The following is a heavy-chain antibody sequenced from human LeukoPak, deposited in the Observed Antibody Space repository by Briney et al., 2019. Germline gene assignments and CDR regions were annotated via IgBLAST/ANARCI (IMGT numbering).Heavy chain of an antibody. D-gene: IGHD3-22*01. CDR2: ISYDGSNK. CDR1: GFTFSSYA. V-gene: IGHV3-30-3*01. J-gene: IGHJ4*02. CDR3: ANAVVLDY. Sequence: GGSLRLSCAASGFTFSSYAMHWVRQAPGKGLEWVAVISYDGSNKYYADSVKGRFTISRDNSKNTLYLQMNSLRAEDTAVYYCANAVVLDYWGQGTLVTVSS.